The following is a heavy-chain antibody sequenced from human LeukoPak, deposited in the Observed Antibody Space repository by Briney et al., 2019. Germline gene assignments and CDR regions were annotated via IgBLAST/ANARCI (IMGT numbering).Heavy chain of an antibody. D-gene: IGHD1/OR15-1a*01. Sequence: SETLSLTCTVSRGSISSYYWSWIRQPPGPGLEWIGYIYYSGSTNYNPSLTSRVTISVDTSKNQFSLKLSSVTAADAAVYYCARNTDHGYFDYWGQGTLVTVSS. V-gene: IGHV4-59*01. CDR2: IYYSGST. CDR3: ARNTDHGYFDY. J-gene: IGHJ4*02. CDR1: RGSISSYY.